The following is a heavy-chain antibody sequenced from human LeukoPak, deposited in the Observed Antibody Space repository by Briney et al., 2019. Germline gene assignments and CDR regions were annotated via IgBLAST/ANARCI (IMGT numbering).Heavy chain of an antibody. J-gene: IGHJ4*02. Sequence: GRSLRLSCAASGFTFSSYWMSWVRQAPGKGLEWVAVISYDGSNKYYADSVKGRFTISRDNSKNTLYLQMNSLRAEDTAVYYCARDRPSVLWFGENLFDYWGQGTLVTVSS. CDR3: ARDRPSVLWFGENLFDY. CDR2: ISYDGSNK. CDR1: GFTFSSYW. D-gene: IGHD3-10*01. V-gene: IGHV3-30-3*01.